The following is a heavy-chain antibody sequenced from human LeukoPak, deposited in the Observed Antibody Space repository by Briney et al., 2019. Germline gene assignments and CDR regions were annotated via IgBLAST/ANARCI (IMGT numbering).Heavy chain of an antibody. D-gene: IGHD1-7*01. J-gene: IGHJ4*02. V-gene: IGHV3-23*01. CDR3: AKGRAGTVMVEY. CDR1: GFTFSDYA. CDR2: ISGSGGTT. Sequence: PGGSLRLSCAASGFTFSDYAMSWVRQAPGKGLEWVSTISGSGGTTYYADSVKGRFTISRDNSKNTLSLQMSSLRADDTAVYYCAKGRAGTVMVEYWGQGTLVTVSP.